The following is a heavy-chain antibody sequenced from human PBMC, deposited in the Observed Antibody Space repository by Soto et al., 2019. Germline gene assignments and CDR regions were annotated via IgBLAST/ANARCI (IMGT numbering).Heavy chain of an antibody. CDR2: IYYSGTT. J-gene: IGHJ4*02. Sequence: SETLSLTCTVSSGSISSSIYYWGWVRQPPGKGLEWIGSIYYSGTTYYNPSLKSRVTISIDTSKSQFSLRLYSVTAADTAVYYCARQPKGGYDFSSGYYDYWGQGTLVTVSS. CDR3: ARQPKGGYDFSSGYYDY. V-gene: IGHV4-39*01. D-gene: IGHD3-3*01. CDR1: SGSISSSIYY.